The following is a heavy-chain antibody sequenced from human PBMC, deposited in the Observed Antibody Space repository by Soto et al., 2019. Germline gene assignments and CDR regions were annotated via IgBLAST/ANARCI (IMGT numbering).Heavy chain of an antibody. V-gene: IGHV4-31*03. CDR1: GGSVNSGGYH. Sequence: SETLSLTCTVSGGSVNSGGYHRSWIRQHPGKGLEWIGDIYYSGSTYYNPSLKSRVTISIDTSTNHFSLHLSALTAADTAVYYCARAPIPNWNYYGMDVWGQGTTVTVSS. CDR3: ARAPIPNWNYYGMDV. D-gene: IGHD1-1*01. CDR2: IYYSGST. J-gene: IGHJ6*02.